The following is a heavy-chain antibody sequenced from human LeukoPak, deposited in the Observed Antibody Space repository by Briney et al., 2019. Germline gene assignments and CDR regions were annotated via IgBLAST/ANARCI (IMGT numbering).Heavy chain of an antibody. Sequence: SETLSLTCAVYGESFSGYYWSWIRQPPGKGLEWIAEINHNGNTHYNPSLKTRVTISVDTSKNQFSLRLTSVIAADTAVYYCARDVNYGSGIGRRRFDPWGQGTLVTVSS. CDR2: INHNGNT. D-gene: IGHD3-10*01. CDR1: GESFSGYY. J-gene: IGHJ5*02. V-gene: IGHV4-34*01. CDR3: ARDVNYGSGIGRRRFDP.